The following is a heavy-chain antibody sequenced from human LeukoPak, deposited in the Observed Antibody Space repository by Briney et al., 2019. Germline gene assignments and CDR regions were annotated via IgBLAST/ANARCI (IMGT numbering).Heavy chain of an antibody. V-gene: IGHV3-48*03. CDR2: IGSSGSPI. J-gene: IGHJ6*03. Sequence: GGSLRLSCVASGFTFSGYEMNWVRQAPGEGLEWVSYIGSSGSPIYYADSVKGRFTISRDNAKNSLYLQMNSLRAEDTAVYYCARVTGGINYYMDVWGKGTTVTISS. CDR3: ARVTGGINYYMDV. CDR1: GFTFSGYE. D-gene: IGHD6-13*01.